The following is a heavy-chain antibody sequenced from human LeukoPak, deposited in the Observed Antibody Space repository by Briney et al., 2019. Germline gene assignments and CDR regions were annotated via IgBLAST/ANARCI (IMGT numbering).Heavy chain of an antibody. D-gene: IGHD3-16*01. CDR2: SYPDAGTT. CDR3: VREFVGGTFDY. J-gene: IGHJ4*02. CDR1: GYTFTTYY. Sequence: GASLKASCKASGYTFTTYYIHWMRQTPGQGFEWMGVSYPDAGTTDHGPRFRDRFVMTADTATSTVYMELRSLTSKDTGVYHCVREFVGGTFDYWGQGALITVSA. V-gene: IGHV1-46*01.